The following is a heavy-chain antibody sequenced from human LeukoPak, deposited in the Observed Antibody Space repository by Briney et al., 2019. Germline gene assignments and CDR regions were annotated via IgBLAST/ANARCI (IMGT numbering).Heavy chain of an antibody. CDR1: GGSISSGSYY. J-gene: IGHJ6*03. D-gene: IGHD2-2*01. CDR3: ARVVPADLYYYYYYMDV. V-gene: IGHV4-61*02. CDR2: IYTSGST. Sequence: PSQTLSLTCTVSGGSISSGSYYWSWLRQPAGKGLECIGRIYTSGSTNYNPALKSRVTISVDTSKNQISLKLSSVNAADTAVYYCARVVPADLYYYYYYMDVWGKGTTVTVSS.